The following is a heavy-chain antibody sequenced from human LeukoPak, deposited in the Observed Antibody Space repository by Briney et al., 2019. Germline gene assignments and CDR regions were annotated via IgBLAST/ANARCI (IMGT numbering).Heavy chain of an antibody. D-gene: IGHD3-3*01. V-gene: IGHV4-30-2*01. CDR3: ARVRPYDFWSGPKGANWFDP. CDR1: GGSISSGGYS. Sequence: SQTLSLTCAVSGGSISSGGYSWSWIRQPPGKGLEWIGYIYHSGSTYYNPSLKSRVTISVDTSKNQFSLKLSSVTAADTAVYYCARVRPYDFWSGPKGANWFDPWGQGTLVTVSS. CDR2: IYHSGST. J-gene: IGHJ5*02.